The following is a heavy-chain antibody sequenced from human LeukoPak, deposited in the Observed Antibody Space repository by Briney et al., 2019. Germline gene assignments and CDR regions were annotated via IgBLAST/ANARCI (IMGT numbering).Heavy chain of an antibody. CDR1: GYTFTSYG. J-gene: IGHJ4*02. D-gene: IGHD5-24*01. CDR3: ARVWVSEMATPAPFDY. Sequence: ASVKVSCKASGYTFTSYGISWVRQAPGQGLEWMGGIIPIFGTANYAQKFQGRVTITTDESTSTAYMELSSLRSEDTAVYYCARVWVSEMATPAPFDYWGQGTLVTVSS. CDR2: IIPIFGTA. V-gene: IGHV1-69*05.